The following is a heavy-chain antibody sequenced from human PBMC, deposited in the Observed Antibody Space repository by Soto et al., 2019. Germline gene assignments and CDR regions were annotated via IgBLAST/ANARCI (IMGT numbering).Heavy chain of an antibody. CDR3: ARLAGDLVVVTAIENYYYYGMDG. D-gene: IGHD2-21*02. Sequence: SETLSLTCTVSGGSISSSSYYWGWIRQPPGKGLEWIGSIYYSGSTYYNPSLKSRVTISVDTSKNQFSLKLSSVTAADTAVYYCARLAGDLVVVTAIENYYYYGMDGWGQGTTVTVSS. CDR2: IYYSGST. CDR1: GGSISSSSYY. V-gene: IGHV4-39*01. J-gene: IGHJ6*02.